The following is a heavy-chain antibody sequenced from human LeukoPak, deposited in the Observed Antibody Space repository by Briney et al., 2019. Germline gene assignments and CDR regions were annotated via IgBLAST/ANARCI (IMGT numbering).Heavy chain of an antibody. CDR2: ISYDGSNK. J-gene: IGHJ4*02. CDR1: GFTFSNYA. Sequence: GGSLRLSCAASGFTFSNYAMHWVRQAPGKGLEWVAVISYDGSNKYYADSVKGRFTISRDNSKNTLYLQMNSLRAEDTAVYYCARDYYDSSGYYYVPLGYWGQGTLVTVSS. V-gene: IGHV3-30-3*01. D-gene: IGHD3-22*01. CDR3: ARDYYDSSGYYYVPLGY.